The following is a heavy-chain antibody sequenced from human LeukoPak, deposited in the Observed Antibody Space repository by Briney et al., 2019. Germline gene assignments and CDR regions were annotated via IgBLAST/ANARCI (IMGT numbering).Heavy chain of an antibody. J-gene: IGHJ4*02. Sequence: SETLSLTCTVSGVSISSSSSYWGWIRQPPGKGLEWLGNIYSRGNTYYKPSLRSRVTISIDTSKNQFSLKLSSVTAADTAVYYCAREDTPMITPFDYWGQGTLVTVSS. CDR2: IYSRGNT. CDR3: AREDTPMITPFDY. D-gene: IGHD5-18*01. CDR1: GVSISSSSSY. V-gene: IGHV4-39*07.